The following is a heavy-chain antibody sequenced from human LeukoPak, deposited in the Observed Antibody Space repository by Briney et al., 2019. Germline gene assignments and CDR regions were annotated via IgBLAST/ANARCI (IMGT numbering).Heavy chain of an antibody. V-gene: IGHV4-39*01. D-gene: IGHD2-2*01. CDR3: ARRVKKVPAARVAVFHWFDP. CDR1: GGSITSSNYY. CDR2: IYYSGST. Sequence: PSETLSLTCSVSGGSITSSNYYWGWIRQPPGKGLEWIGSIYYSGSTYYNPSLKSRVTMSVDTSKNQFSLKLSSVTAVDTAVYYCARRVKKVPAARVAVFHWFDPWGQGTLVTVSS. J-gene: IGHJ5*02.